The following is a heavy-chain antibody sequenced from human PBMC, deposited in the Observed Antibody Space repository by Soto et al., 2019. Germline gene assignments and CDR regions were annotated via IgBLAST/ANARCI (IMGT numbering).Heavy chain of an antibody. D-gene: IGHD6-19*01. CDR1: GYTFTDYG. CDR2: ISPYTGDT. CDR3: AKTGGWNWFDP. Sequence: QVQLVQSGAEVKKPGASVKVYCKASGYTFTDYGISWVRQAPGQGLEWMGWISPYTGDTKYPQRLQGRVTVTADTSPSTAYMELRSLKSDDTAVYYCAKTGGWNWFDPWGQGTLVSVSS. J-gene: IGHJ5*02. V-gene: IGHV1-18*01.